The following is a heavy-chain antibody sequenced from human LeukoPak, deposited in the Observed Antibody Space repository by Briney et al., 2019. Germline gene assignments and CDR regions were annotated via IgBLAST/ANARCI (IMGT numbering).Heavy chain of an antibody. V-gene: IGHV4-59*12. CDR2: IYYSGST. Sequence: SETLSLTCTVSGGSISSYYWSWIRQPPGKGLEWIGYIYYSGSTNYNPSLKSRVTISVDTSKNQISLNLSPVTAADTAVYYGGRNGFNYDFWSGFYPVPDNGFDPWGQGTLVTVSS. CDR1: GGSISSYY. D-gene: IGHD3-3*01. J-gene: IGHJ5*02. CDR3: GRNGFNYDFWSGFYPVPDNGFDP.